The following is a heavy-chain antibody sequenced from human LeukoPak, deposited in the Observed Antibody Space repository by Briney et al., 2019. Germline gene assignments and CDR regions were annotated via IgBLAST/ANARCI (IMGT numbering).Heavy chain of an antibody. D-gene: IGHD3-22*01. V-gene: IGHV4-34*01. Sequence: SETLSLTCAVYGGSFSGYYWSWIRQPPGKGLEWIGEINHSGSTNYNPSLKSRVTISVDTSKNQFSLKLSSVTAADTAVYYCARRPYYYDSSGSYYFDYWGQGTLVTGSS. J-gene: IGHJ4*02. CDR1: GGSFSGYY. CDR2: INHSGST. CDR3: ARRPYYYDSSGSYYFDY.